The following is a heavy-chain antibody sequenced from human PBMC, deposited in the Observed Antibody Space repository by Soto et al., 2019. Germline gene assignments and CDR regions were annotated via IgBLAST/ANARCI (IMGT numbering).Heavy chain of an antibody. V-gene: IGHV1-18*01. CDR2: ISAYNGNT. J-gene: IGHJ6*03. CDR1: GYTFTSYG. Sequence: VKVSCKASGYTFTSYGISWVRQAPGQGLEWMGWISAYNGNTNYAQKFQGRVTMTRNTSISTAYMELSSLRSEDTAVYYCARWTRYYYYYMDVWGKGTTVTVSS. CDR3: ARWTRYYYYYMDV. D-gene: IGHD5-12*01.